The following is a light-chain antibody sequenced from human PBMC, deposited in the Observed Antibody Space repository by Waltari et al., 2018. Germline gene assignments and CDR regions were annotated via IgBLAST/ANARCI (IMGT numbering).Light chain of an antibody. CDR3: CSYAGSSTLI. CDR2: EGT. Sequence: QSALTQPASVSGSPGQSVTISCTGTSRDIGTYNLVTWYQQHPGKAPKSMIYEGTKRPSGVSNRFSGSMSGNTASLTISGLQAEDEAAYYCCSYAGSSTLIFGGGTKLTVL. V-gene: IGLV2-23*01. CDR1: SRDIGTYNL. J-gene: IGLJ2*01.